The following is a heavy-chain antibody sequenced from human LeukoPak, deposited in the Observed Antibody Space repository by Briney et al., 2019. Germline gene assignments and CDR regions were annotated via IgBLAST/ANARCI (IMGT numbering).Heavy chain of an antibody. V-gene: IGHV4-4*07. D-gene: IGHD6-13*01. CDR3: ARWSSSWYSFDY. CDR2: IYTSGST. CDR1: GGSISSYY. Sequence: SETLSLTCTVSGGSISSYYWSWIRQPAGKGLEWIGRIYTSGSTNYNPSLKSRVTISVDTSKNQLSLRLSSVTAADTAVYYCARWSSSWYSFDYWGQGTLVTVSS. J-gene: IGHJ4*02.